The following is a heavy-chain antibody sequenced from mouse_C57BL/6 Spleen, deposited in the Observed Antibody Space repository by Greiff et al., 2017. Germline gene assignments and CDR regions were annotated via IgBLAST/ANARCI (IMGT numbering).Heavy chain of an antibody. CDR1: GFTFSDYY. Sequence: EVKLVESEGGLVQPGSSMKLSCTASGFTFSDYYMAWVRQVPEKGLEWVANINYDGSSTYYLDSLKSRFIISRDNAKNILYLQMSSLKSEDTATYYCARDQQGFDYWGQGTTLTVSS. V-gene: IGHV5-16*01. CDR3: ARDQQGFDY. CDR2: INYDGSST. J-gene: IGHJ2*01.